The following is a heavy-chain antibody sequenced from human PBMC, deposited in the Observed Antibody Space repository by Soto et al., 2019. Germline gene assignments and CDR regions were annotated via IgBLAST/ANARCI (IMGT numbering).Heavy chain of an antibody. V-gene: IGHV3-23*01. Sequence: EVQLLESGGGLVQPGGSLRLSCTASGVTFSGYAMSWVRQALGKGLEWVSAISGTGGNTYYADSVKGRFTISRDNSESTLFLQMHSLRADDTAVYYCVTRHDYGGNLEAFDIWGQGTTVAVSS. CDR1: GVTFSGYA. CDR3: VTRHDYGGNLEAFDI. CDR2: ISGTGGNT. D-gene: IGHD3-16*01. J-gene: IGHJ3*02.